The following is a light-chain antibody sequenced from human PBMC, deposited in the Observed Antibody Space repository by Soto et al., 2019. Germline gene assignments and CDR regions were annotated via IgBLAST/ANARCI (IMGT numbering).Light chain of an antibody. V-gene: IGLV2-14*01. CDR1: SSDVGGYDY. J-gene: IGLJ1*01. CDR2: EVS. CDR3: SSYSSTSSRV. Sequence: QSALTQPASMSGSPGQSITISCTGTSSDVGGYDYVSWYQQHAGKAPKLVIYEVSNRPSGVSNRFSGSKSGNTASLIISGLQAEDEAYYYCSSYSSTSSRVFGTGTKLTVL.